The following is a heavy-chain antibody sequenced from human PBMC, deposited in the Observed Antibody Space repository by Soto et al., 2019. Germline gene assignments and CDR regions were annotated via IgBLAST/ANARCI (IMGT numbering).Heavy chain of an antibody. CDR2: IFYSGST. D-gene: IGHD2-2*01. CDR3: ARHAPYCSSTSHCAYGMDV. J-gene: IGHJ6*02. CDR1: GGSINNGGYY. V-gene: IGHV4-31*03. Sequence: SETLSLTCPVSGGSINNGGYYWSWIRQHPGKGLEWIGYIFYSGSTYYNPSLKSRVTISVDTSKNQFSLKLSSVTAADTAVYYCARHAPYCSSTSHCAYGMDVWGQGTTVTVSS.